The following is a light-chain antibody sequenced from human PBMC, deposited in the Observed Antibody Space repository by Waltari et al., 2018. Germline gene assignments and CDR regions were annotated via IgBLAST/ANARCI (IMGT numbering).Light chain of an antibody. CDR1: SSNIGRNY. CDR2: ANN. V-gene: IGLV1-47*01. Sequence: QSVLTQPPSASGTAGPRVTISCSGSSSNIGRNYVYWSQHLPGTAPKLLIYANNRRPSGVPARFSGFTSGTSASLAISGLRPEDEGDYYCAGRDVSLSGVIFGRGTKLTVL. CDR3: AGRDVSLSGVI. J-gene: IGLJ2*01.